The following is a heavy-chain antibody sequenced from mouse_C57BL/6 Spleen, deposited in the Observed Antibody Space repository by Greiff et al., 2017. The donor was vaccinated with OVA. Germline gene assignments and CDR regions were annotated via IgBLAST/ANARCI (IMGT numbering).Heavy chain of an antibody. CDR1: GYAFSSSW. V-gene: IGHV1-82*01. CDR2: IYPGDGDT. CDR3: ARSYSNYVMDD. J-gene: IGHJ4*01. D-gene: IGHD2-5*01. Sequence: VQLQQSGPELVKPGASVKISCKASGYAFSSSWMNWVKQRPGKGLEWIGRIYPGDGDTNYNGKFKGKATLTAAKSSSTAYMQLSSLTSADAAVYFCARSYSNYVMDDWGQGTSVTVSS.